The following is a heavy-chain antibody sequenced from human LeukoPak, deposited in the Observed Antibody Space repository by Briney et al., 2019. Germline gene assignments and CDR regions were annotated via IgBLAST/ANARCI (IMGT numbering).Heavy chain of an antibody. CDR2: ISGSGGST. CDR1: GFTFSSYA. J-gene: IGHJ4*02. D-gene: IGHD3-22*01. CDR3: AKYGAKSYYYDSSGYYSLDY. V-gene: IGHV3-23*01. Sequence: GGSLRLSCAASGFTFSSYAMSWVRQAPGKGLEWVSAISGSGGSTYYADSVKGRFTISRGNSKNTLYLQMNSLRAEDTAVYYCAKYGAKSYYYDSSGYYSLDYWGQGTLVTVSS.